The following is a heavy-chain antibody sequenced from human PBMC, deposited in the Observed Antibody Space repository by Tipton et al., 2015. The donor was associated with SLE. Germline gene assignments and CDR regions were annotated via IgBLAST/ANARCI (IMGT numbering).Heavy chain of an antibody. CDR1: GDSVSSNSAA. CDR2: TYYRSKWYN. Sequence: LRLSCAISGDSVSSNSAAWNWIGQSPSRGLEWLGRTYYRSKWYNDYALSLKSRITINPDTSKNQFSLHLNSVTPEDTAVYYCAREGDAFDIWGQGTRVTVSS. V-gene: IGHV6-1*01. J-gene: IGHJ3*02. CDR3: AREGDAFDI.